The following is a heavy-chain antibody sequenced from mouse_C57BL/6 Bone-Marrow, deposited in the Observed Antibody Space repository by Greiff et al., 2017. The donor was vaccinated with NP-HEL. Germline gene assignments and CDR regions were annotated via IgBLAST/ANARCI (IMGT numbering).Heavy chain of an antibody. CDR1: GYTFTSYG. CDR3: ARHYGSSYRGYFDV. D-gene: IGHD1-1*01. J-gene: IGHJ1*03. Sequence: VQLVESGAELARPGASVKLSCKASGYTFTSYGISWVKQRTGQGLEWIGEIYPRSGNTYYNEKFKGKATLTADKSSSTAYMELRSLTSEDSAVYFCARHYGSSYRGYFDVWGTGTTVTVSS. V-gene: IGHV1-81*01. CDR2: IYPRSGNT.